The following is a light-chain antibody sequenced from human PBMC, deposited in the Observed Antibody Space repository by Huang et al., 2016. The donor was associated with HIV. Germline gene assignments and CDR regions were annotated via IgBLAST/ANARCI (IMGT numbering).Light chain of an antibody. Sequence: ERVMTQSQATLSVAPGERVTLYCRDSHSVSSNLAWYQQKHGQAPRLLIHGASTRATGIPARFSGSVSGTEFTLAISSLQSEDSGVYFCQQYDNWPLTFGQGTRLEIK. CDR1: HSVSSN. CDR2: GAS. CDR3: QQYDNWPLT. V-gene: IGKV3-15*01. J-gene: IGKJ5*01.